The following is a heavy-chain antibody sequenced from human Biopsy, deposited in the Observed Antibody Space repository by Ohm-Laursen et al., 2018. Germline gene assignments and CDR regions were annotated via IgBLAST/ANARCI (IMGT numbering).Heavy chain of an antibody. D-gene: IGHD3-16*02. CDR2: ISPSSGGT. Sequence: ASVKVSCKALGYTFTDNILPWVRQAPGQGPEWMGWISPSSGGTNYAKKFRGRITLIRDPSATTGYMELSSLRSDDTAVYYCARDIMKPIGGLVARSDVFDVWGQGTMVTVSS. CDR3: ARDIMKPIGGLVARSDVFDV. CDR1: GYTFTDNI. J-gene: IGHJ3*01. V-gene: IGHV1-2*02.